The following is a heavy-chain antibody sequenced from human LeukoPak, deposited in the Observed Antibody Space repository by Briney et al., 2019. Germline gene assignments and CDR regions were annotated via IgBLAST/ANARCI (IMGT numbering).Heavy chain of an antibody. V-gene: IGHV4-59*01. CDR2: IYYSGST. CDR3: ARRLYSNWFDP. Sequence: SETLSLTCTVSGGSISSYYWSWIRQPPGKGLEWIGYIYYSGSTNYNPSLKSRVTISVDTSKNQFSLKLSSVTAADTAVYYRARRLYSNWFDPWGQGTLVTVSS. CDR1: GGSISSYY. D-gene: IGHD1-26*01. J-gene: IGHJ5*02.